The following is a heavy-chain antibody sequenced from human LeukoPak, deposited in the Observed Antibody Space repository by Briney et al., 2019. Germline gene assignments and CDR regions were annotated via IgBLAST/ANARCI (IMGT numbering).Heavy chain of an antibody. CDR2: IYYSGST. D-gene: IGHD2-15*01. Sequence: SETLSLTCTVSGGSISSYYWSWIRQPPGKGLEWIGYIYYSGSTNYNPSLKSRVTISVDTSKNQFSLKLSSVTAADTAVYYCARVGGSEGANWGQGTLVTVSS. V-gene: IGHV4-59*01. J-gene: IGHJ4*02. CDR1: GGSISSYY. CDR3: ARVGGSEGAN.